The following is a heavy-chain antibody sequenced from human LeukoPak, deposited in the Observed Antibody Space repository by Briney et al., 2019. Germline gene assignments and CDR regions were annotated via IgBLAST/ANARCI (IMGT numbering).Heavy chain of an antibody. V-gene: IGHV4-30-2*01. CDR2: IYHSGST. D-gene: IGHD6-13*01. J-gene: IGHJ6*03. Sequence: PSETLSLTCTVSGGSISSGGYYWSWIRQPPGKGLEWIGYIYHSGSTYYNPSLKSRVTISVDRSKNQFSLKLSSVTAADTAVYYCAGGSSSWYYYYMDVWGKGTTVTVSS. CDR3: AGGSSSWYYYYMDV. CDR1: GGSISSGGYY.